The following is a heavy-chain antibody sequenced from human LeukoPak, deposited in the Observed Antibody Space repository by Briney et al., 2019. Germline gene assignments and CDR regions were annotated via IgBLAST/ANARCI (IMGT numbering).Heavy chain of an antibody. J-gene: IGHJ4*02. CDR3: ARGSYYDSSGYYPPLSFDY. CDR1: GGSISSGGYY. D-gene: IGHD3-22*01. V-gene: IGHV4-30-2*01. Sequence: SETLSLTCTVSGGSISSGGYYWSWIRQPPGKGLEWIGYIYHSGSTYYNPSLKSRVTISVDRSKNQFSLKLSSVTAADTAVYYCARGSYYDSSGYYPPLSFDYWGQGTLVTVSS. CDR2: IYHSGST.